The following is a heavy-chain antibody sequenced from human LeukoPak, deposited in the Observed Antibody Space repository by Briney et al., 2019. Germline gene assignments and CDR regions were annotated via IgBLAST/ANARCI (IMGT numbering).Heavy chain of an antibody. J-gene: IGHJ4*02. CDR2: IYYSGST. CDR3: ARGPQFSYLDY. CDR1: GGSISSNSYY. D-gene: IGHD5-24*01. V-gene: IGHV4-61*01. Sequence: KPSETLSLTCTVSGGSISSNSYYWSWIRQPPGKGLEWIGYIYYSGSTNYNPSLKSRVTISVDTSKNRFSPKLSSVTAADTAVYYCARGPQFSYLDYWGQGTLVTVSS.